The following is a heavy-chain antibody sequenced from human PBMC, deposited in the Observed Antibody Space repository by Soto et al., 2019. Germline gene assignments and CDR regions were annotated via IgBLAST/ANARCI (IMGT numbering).Heavy chain of an antibody. CDR3: GSAHSSGWSGYHFDN. V-gene: IGHV4-59*12. CDR1: GGSISSSY. J-gene: IGHJ4*02. CDR2: IYYTGST. Sequence: PSETLSLTCTVSGGSISSSYWTWIRQPPGKALECIGFIYYTGSTNYNPSLKSRVTMSVDTSKNQFSLKLTSVTAADTAVYYCGSAHSSGWSGYHFDNWGQGTLVTVSS. D-gene: IGHD6-19*01.